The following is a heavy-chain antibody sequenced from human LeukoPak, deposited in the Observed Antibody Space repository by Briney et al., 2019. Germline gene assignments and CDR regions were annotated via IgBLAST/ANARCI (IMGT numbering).Heavy chain of an antibody. CDR1: GGSISSTNW. Sequence: PSETLSLTCGVSGGSISSTNWWSWVRQPPGQGLEWIGEISLTGETNYNPSLNGRVTMSLDESRNQLSLDLTSVTAADTAIYYCARWQQRPIDCWGQGTLVTVSS. CDR2: ISLTGET. J-gene: IGHJ4*02. D-gene: IGHD5-18*01. CDR3: ARWQQRPIDC. V-gene: IGHV4-4*02.